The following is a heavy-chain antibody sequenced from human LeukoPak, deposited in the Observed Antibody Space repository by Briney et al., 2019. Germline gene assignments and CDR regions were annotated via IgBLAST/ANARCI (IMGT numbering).Heavy chain of an antibody. CDR3: ARLILTGVPTRGHFDS. J-gene: IGHJ4*02. CDR1: GFFFAGYG. CDR2: IALNDDDT. V-gene: IGHV3-23*01. D-gene: IGHD3-9*01. Sequence: GGSLRLSCAVSGFFFAGYGMTWLRQAPGKGLEWVSGIALNDDDTDYADSVRGRFTISRDNFQSSLYLQMNSLRAEDTAVYYCARLILTGVPTRGHFDSWGQATLVTVSS.